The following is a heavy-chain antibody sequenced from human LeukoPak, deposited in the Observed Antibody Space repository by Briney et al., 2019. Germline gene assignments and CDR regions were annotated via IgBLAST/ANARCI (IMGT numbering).Heavy chain of an antibody. J-gene: IGHJ4*02. CDR1: GFTFSSYA. CDR2: ISGSGGST. Sequence: GGSLRLSCAASGFTFSSYAMSWVRQAPGKGLEWVSGISGSGGSTYYVDSVKGRFTISRDNAKNTLYLQMNSLRAEDTAVYYCARGDYGDEFFDYWGQGTLVTVSS. V-gene: IGHV3-23*01. D-gene: IGHD4-17*01. CDR3: ARGDYGDEFFDY.